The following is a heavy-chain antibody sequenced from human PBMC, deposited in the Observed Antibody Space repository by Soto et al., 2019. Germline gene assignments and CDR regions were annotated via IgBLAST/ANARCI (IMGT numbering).Heavy chain of an antibody. Sequence: SVKVSCKASGGTFSSYSISWVRQAPGQGLEWMGGIIPIFGTANYAQKFQGRVTITADESTSTAYMELSSLRSEDTAVYYCARDQGGLQYFQHWGQGTLVTVSS. J-gene: IGHJ1*01. CDR3: ARDQGGLQYFQH. D-gene: IGHD3-16*01. CDR2: IIPIFGTA. CDR1: GGTFSSYS. V-gene: IGHV1-69*13.